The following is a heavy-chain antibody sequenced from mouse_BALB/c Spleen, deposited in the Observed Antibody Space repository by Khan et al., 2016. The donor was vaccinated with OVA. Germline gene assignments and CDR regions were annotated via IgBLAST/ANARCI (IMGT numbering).Heavy chain of an antibody. CDR1: GYTFSNYW. J-gene: IGHJ2*01. V-gene: IGHV1-7*01. Sequence: VQLQQSGAELAKPGASVKMSCKASGYTFSNYWIHWVKQRPGQGLEWIGYINTSSGHTYYNQTFNDKATLTTDKSSSPAYMQLSSLTSEDSAVYYCARDRIDYWGQGTTLTVSS. CDR2: INTSSGHT. CDR3: ARDRIDY.